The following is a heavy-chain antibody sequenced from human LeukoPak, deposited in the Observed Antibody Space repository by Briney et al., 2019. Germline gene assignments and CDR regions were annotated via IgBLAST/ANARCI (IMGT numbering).Heavy chain of an antibody. CDR1: GFIFSSYE. CDR3: ARGGSYGLDY. CDR2: ISSSGSTI. V-gene: IGHV3-48*03. D-gene: IGHD5-18*01. Sequence: GGSLRLSCAACGFIFSSYEMNRVRQAPGKGLEWVSYISSSGSTIYYADSVKGRFTISRDNAKNSLYLQMNSLRAEDTAVYYCARGGSYGLDYWGQGTLVTVSS. J-gene: IGHJ4*02.